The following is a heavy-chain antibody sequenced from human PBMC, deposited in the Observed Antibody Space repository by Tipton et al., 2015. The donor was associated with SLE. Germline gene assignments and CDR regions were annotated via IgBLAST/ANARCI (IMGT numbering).Heavy chain of an antibody. CDR1: DGSLTSGAYY. V-gene: IGHV4-61*02. Sequence: TLSLTCTVSDGSLTSGAYYWTWIRQPAGKGLEWIGRVYSSGRTNYNPSLKSRVTVSMDTSDDQFSLRVSSVTAADTAVYYCARDEYRYDATGYHLLGHFDFWGQGTLVTVSS. J-gene: IGHJ4*02. CDR3: ARDEYRYDATGYHLLGHFDF. D-gene: IGHD3-22*01. CDR2: VYSSGRT.